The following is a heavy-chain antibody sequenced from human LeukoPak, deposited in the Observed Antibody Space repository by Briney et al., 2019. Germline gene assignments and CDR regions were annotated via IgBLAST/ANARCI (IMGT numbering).Heavy chain of an antibody. D-gene: IGHD2-15*01. J-gene: IGHJ4*02. CDR1: GGSISSRNW. Sequence: SRTLSLTCAVSGGSISSRNWWSWVRQSPGKGLEWIGEIYHDGGTNYNPSLESRVTISVDKSKNQFSLKWTSVTAADTAVYYCARDYCSGGSCFDYWGQGTLVIVSS. CDR2: IYHDGGT. CDR3: ARDYCSGGSCFDY. V-gene: IGHV4-4*02.